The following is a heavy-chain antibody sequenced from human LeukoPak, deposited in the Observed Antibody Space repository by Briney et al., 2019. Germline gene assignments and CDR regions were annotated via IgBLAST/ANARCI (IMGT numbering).Heavy chain of an antibody. J-gene: IGHJ4*02. Sequence: GRSLRLSCAASGFTFSSYGMHWVRQAPGKGLEWVAVISYDGSNKYYADSVKGRFTISRDNSKNTLYLQMNSLRAEDTAVYYCAKEGLGDYYDSSGYYWGQGTLVTVSS. CDR3: AKEGLGDYYDSSGYY. D-gene: IGHD3-22*01. V-gene: IGHV3-30*18. CDR2: ISYDGSNK. CDR1: GFTFSSYG.